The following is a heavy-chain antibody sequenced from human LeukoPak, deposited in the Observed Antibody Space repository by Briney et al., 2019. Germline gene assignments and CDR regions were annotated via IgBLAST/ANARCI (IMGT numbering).Heavy chain of an antibody. J-gene: IGHJ4*02. Sequence: SETLSLTCTVSGGSISGSAYTWGWIRQPPGKGLEWIGSIYYSVSTHYSPSLKSRVTISDDTSKNQFSLTLTSVTAADTAVYYCTRRNYGSGRRDYWGQGILVTVSS. D-gene: IGHD3-10*01. CDR1: GGSISGSAYT. CDR2: IYYSVST. V-gene: IGHV4-39*01. CDR3: TRRNYGSGRRDY.